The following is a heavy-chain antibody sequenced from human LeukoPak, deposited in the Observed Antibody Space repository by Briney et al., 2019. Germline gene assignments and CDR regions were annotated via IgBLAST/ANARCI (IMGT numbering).Heavy chain of an antibody. D-gene: IGHD3-3*01. CDR2: IYYSGST. CDR1: GGSISGYY. V-gene: IGHV4-59*01. CDR3: ARGDFCSKSNCYLRPMDV. J-gene: IGHJ6*03. Sequence: SETLSLTCTVSGGSISGYYWNWIRQPPGKGLEWIGYIYYSGSTTYNPSLKSRVTMSVDTATNKFSLKLGSVTAAETAVYYCARGDFCSKSNCYLRPMDVWGKGTTVTVSS.